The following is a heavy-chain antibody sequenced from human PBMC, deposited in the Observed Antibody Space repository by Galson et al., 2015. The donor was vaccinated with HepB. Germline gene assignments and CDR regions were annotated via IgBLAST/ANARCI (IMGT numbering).Heavy chain of an antibody. CDR3: AKGMDYYFDY. CDR1: GFAFSSYA. V-gene: IGHV3-23*01. D-gene: IGHD3/OR15-3a*01. J-gene: IGHJ4*02. CDR2: ISGGGTGI. Sequence: SLRLSCAASGFAFSSYAMRWVRQAPGKGLEWISGISGGGTGIYYADSVKGRFIISRDNSKSTLYLQMNSLRAEDTAVYYCAKGMDYYFDYWGQGTLVTVSS.